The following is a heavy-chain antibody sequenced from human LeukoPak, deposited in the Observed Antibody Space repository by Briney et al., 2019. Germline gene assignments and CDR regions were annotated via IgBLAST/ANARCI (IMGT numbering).Heavy chain of an antibody. CDR3: ARDRIAAAGPGWFDP. J-gene: IGHJ5*02. Sequence: GRSLRLSCAASGFTFSSYAMHWVRQAPGKGLEWVAVISYDGSNKYYADSVKGRFTISRDNSKNTLYLQMNSLRAEDTAVYYCARDRIAAAGPGWFDPWGQGTLVTVSS. D-gene: IGHD6-13*01. CDR2: ISYDGSNK. V-gene: IGHV3-30-3*01. CDR1: GFTFSSYA.